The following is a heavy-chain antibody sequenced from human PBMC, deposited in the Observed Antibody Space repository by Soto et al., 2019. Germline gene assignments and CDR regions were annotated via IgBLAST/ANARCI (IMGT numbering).Heavy chain of an antibody. V-gene: IGHV5-51*01. D-gene: IGHD6-13*01. CDR1: GYSFTSYW. CDR2: IYPGDSDT. CDR3: ARTAAAGKYYYGVDV. Sequence: EVQLVQSGAEVKKPGESLKISCKGSGYSFTSYWIGWVRQMPGKGLEWMGIIYPGDSDTRYSPSFQGQVTTSADKSISTAYLQWSSLKASDTAIYYCARTAAAGKYYYGVDVWGQGTTVTVSS. J-gene: IGHJ6*02.